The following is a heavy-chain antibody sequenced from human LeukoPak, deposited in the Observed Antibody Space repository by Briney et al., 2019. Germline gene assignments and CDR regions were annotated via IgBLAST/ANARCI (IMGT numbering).Heavy chain of an antibody. CDR2: IYYSGGT. V-gene: IGHV4-59*01. Sequence: SETPSLTCTVSGGSISSYYWSWIRQPPGKGLEWIGYIYYSGGTNYNPSLKSRVTISVDRSKNQFSLNLSSVTAADTAVYYCARERGDGYNYPPYYFDYWGQGTLVTVSS. CDR3: ARERGDGYNYPPYYFDY. J-gene: IGHJ4*02. CDR1: GGSISSYY. D-gene: IGHD5-24*01.